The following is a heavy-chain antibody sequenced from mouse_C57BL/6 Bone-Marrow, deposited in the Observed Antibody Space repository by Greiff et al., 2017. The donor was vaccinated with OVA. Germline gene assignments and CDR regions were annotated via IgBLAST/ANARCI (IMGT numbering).Heavy chain of an antibody. V-gene: IGHV3-6*01. CDR3: AVYYYGSFY. CDR2: ISYDGSN. D-gene: IGHD1-1*01. Sequence: VQLQQSGPGLVKPSQSLSLTCSVTGYSITSGYYWNWIRQFPGNKLEWMGYISYDGSNNYNPSLKNRISITRDTSKNQFFLKLNSVTTEDTATYYCAVYYYGSFYWGQGTTLTVSS. CDR1: GYSITSGYY. J-gene: IGHJ2*01.